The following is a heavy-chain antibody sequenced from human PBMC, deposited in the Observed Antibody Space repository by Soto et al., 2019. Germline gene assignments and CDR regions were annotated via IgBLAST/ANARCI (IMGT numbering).Heavy chain of an antibody. CDR3: ARGSTIVRGAPSWFDP. V-gene: IGHV1-69*02. Sequence: QVQLVHSGAEVKKPGSSVKVSCKASGGTFSRYTINWVRQAPGQGLEWMGRIIPIAAIANYTQKFQGRVTVTVDNSSTTAYVELSSLRSDDTAVYYCARGSTIVRGAPSWFDPWGQGTLVTVSS. CDR2: IIPIAAIA. D-gene: IGHD3-10*01. CDR1: GGTFSRYT. J-gene: IGHJ5*02.